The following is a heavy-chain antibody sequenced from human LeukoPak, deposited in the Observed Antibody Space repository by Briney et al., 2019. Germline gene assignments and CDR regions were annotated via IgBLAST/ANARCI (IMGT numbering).Heavy chain of an antibody. J-gene: IGHJ3*02. CDR3: ARDGAEGDHSAFDI. V-gene: IGHV3-72*01. D-gene: IGHD2-21*01. Sequence: PGGCLRLAFAAPGVTLSDHHMDWVRQAPGKGLEWGGRTRNKARGYTTEYAASVKGSFTISRDNSKTLVYLQMNSLKTADTAVYFCARDGAEGDHSAFDIWGQGTVVTVSS. CDR2: TRNKARGYTT. CDR1: GVTLSDHH.